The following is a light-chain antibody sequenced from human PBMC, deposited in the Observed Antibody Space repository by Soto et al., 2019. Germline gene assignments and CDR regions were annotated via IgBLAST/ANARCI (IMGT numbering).Light chain of an antibody. Sequence: QSALTQPASVSGSPGQSITISCTGTSTDVGAYNFVSWYQQYPGKAPKLMIYDVNYRPPGISYRFSGSKSGNTASLIISGLQPEDEADYYCTSYTTTSTVLFGGGTKLTVL. J-gene: IGLJ2*01. CDR3: TSYTTTSTVL. CDR1: STDVGAYNF. CDR2: DVN. V-gene: IGLV2-14*01.